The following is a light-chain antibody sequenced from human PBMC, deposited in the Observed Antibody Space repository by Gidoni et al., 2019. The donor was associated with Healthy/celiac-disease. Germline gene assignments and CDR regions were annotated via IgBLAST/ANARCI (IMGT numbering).Light chain of an antibody. V-gene: IGLV1-40*01. CDR2: GNS. CDR3: QSYDSSLSGSLV. J-gene: IGLJ3*02. CDR1: SSNIGAGYY. Sequence: QSVLTHPPSVSGAPGQRVTISCTWSSSNIGAGYYVHWYQQLPGTAPKLLIYGNSNRPSGVPDRFSGSKSGTSASLAITGLQAEDEADYYCQSYDSSLSGSLVFGGGTKLTVL.